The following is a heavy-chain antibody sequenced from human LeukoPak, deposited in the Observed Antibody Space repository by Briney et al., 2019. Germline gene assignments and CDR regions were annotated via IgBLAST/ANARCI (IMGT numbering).Heavy chain of an antibody. Sequence: SETLSLTCTVSGGSISTYYWNWIRQPPGKGLEWIGYIYHSGSTNYNPSLQSRVTISVDTSKNQFSLNLNTVTAADTAVYYCARGGAARLHFQNWGQGTLVTVSS. CDR3: ARGGAARLHFQN. CDR2: IYHSGST. D-gene: IGHD6-6*01. V-gene: IGHV4-59*01. J-gene: IGHJ1*01. CDR1: GGSISTYY.